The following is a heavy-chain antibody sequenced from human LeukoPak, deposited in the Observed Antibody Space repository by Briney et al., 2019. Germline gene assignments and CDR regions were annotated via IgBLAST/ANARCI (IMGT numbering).Heavy chain of an antibody. CDR1: GFTFDDYA. J-gene: IGHJ4*02. Sequence: PGGYLRLSCAASGFTFDDYAMHWVRHAPGKGLEWVSLISWDGGSTYYADSVKGRFTISRDNSKTSLYLQMNSLRAEDTALYYCAKDMASYYYSSGNIDSWGQGTLVTVSS. CDR2: ISWDGGST. CDR3: AKDMASYYYSSGNIDS. D-gene: IGHD3-10*01. V-gene: IGHV3-43D*03.